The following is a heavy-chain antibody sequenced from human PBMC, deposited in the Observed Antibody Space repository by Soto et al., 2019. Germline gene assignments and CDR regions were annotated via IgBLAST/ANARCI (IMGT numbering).Heavy chain of an antibody. CDR1: GGSISSGGYY. J-gene: IGHJ4*02. CDR2: IYYSGST. Sequence: SETLSLTCTVSGGSISSGGYYWSWIRQHPGKGLEWIGYIYYSGSTYYNPSLKSRVTISVDTSKNQFSLKLSSVTAADTAVYYCARRPRGRYEKIYYFDYWGQGTLVTVSS. V-gene: IGHV4-31*03. D-gene: IGHD1-1*01. CDR3: ARRPRGRYEKIYYFDY.